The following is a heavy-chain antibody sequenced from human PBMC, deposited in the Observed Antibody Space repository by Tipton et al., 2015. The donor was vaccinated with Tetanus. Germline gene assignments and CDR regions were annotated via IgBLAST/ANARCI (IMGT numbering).Heavy chain of an antibody. D-gene: IGHD3-10*01. V-gene: IGHV4-34*01. CDR1: GGSFSGYY. Sequence: TLSLTCAVYGGSFSGYYWSWLRQPPGKGLEWIGEINHSGGTNYNPSLKSRVSISVDTTKKQLYLNLTSVTAADTAVYYCAFKPDYFGTGSPPFDYWGQGPLVTVSS. CDR3: AFKPDYFGTGSPPFDY. CDR2: INHSGGT. J-gene: IGHJ4*02.